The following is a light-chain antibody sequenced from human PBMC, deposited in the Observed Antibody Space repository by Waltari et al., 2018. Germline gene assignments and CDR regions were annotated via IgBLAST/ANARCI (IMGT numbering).Light chain of an antibody. CDR3: NSRDSSGNHHVV. CDR2: GKY. CDR1: RLRSHY. V-gene: IGLV3-19*01. Sequence: SSELTQDPAVSVALGPTVRLTCQGDRLRSHYASSDQQKPGQAPVLVIYGKYNRPSGIPDRFSGSSSGNTASLTITGAQAEDEADYYCNSRDSSGNHHVVFGGGTKLTVL. J-gene: IGLJ2*01.